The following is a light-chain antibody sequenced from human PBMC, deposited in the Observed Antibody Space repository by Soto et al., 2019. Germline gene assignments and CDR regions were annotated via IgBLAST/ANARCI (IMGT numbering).Light chain of an antibody. CDR2: GAS. J-gene: IGKJ1*01. CDR1: HGISDY. Sequence: DIQMTQSPSSLSASVGDRVTITCRASHGISDYLAWYQQKPGKVPKVLIYGASTLQSGVPSRFSGSRSGTDFTLTISSLQPEDVATYYCQKYETFSGTFGPGTKVEI. CDR3: QKYETFSGT. V-gene: IGKV1-27*01.